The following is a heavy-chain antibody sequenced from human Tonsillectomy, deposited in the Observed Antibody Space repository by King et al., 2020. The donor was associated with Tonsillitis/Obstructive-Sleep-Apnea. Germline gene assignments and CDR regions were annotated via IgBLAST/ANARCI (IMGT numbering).Heavy chain of an antibody. CDR3: ASDGGPLGAFHY. J-gene: IGHJ4*02. V-gene: IGHV4-31*03. D-gene: IGHD3-16*01. CDR1: GGSIRGSGFY. Sequence: VQLQESGPGLVKPAQTLSLTCTVSGGSIRGSGFYWSWIRQHPVKGLECIAYINSTGSTYYNPSLKSRVTMSVDTSKNQFSLNLRSVTAADTAVYYCASDGGPLGAFHYWGQGALVTVSS. CDR2: INSTGST.